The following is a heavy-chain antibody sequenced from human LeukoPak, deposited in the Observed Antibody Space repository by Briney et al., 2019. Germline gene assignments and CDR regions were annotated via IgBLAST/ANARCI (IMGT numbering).Heavy chain of an antibody. J-gene: IGHJ4*02. D-gene: IGHD3-10*01. V-gene: IGHV3-33*01. CDR3: ARVTGPTSTVVRGAIIPAFDY. Sequence: GGSLRLSCAASGFTFSNYGMHWIRQAPGKGLEWVAVIWYDGSNTYYADSVKGRFTISRDNSKNTLYLQMNSLRAEDTAVYYCARVTGPTSTVVRGAIIPAFDYWGQGTLVTVSS. CDR1: GFTFSNYG. CDR2: IWYDGSNT.